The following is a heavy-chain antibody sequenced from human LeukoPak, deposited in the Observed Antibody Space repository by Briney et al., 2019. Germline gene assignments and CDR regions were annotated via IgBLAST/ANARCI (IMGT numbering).Heavy chain of an antibody. D-gene: IGHD3-10*01. CDR1: GGSISSSSYY. CDR3: ARPTLHVGGLSD. J-gene: IGHJ4*02. V-gene: IGHV4-39*01. CDR2: IYYSGST. Sequence: PSETLSLTCTVSGGSISSSSYYWGWIRQPPGKGLEWIGSIYYSGSTYYNPSLKSRVTISVDTSKNQFSLKLSSVTAADTAVYYCARPTLHVGGLSDWGQGTLVTVSS.